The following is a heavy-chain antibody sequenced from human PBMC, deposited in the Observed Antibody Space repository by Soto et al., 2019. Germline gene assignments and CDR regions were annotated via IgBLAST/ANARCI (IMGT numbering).Heavy chain of an antibody. J-gene: IGHJ6*02. D-gene: IGHD3-22*01. CDR1: GGTFSSYA. Sequence: ASVKVSCKASGGTFSSYAISWVRQAPGQGLEWMGGIIPIFGTANYAQKFQGRVTITADESTSTAYMELSSLRSEDTAVYYCARDQGSSLYDSSGYIDQGLYYYYGMDVWGQGTTVTVSS. CDR3: ARDQGSSLYDSSGYIDQGLYYYYGMDV. V-gene: IGHV1-69*13. CDR2: IIPIFGTA.